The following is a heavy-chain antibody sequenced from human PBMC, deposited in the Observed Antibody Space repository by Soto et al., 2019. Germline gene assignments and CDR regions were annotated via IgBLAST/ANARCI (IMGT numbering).Heavy chain of an antibody. CDR3: ARVYYEPGGTDV. D-gene: IGHD3-3*01. CDR1: GGTFSSYA. J-gene: IGHJ6*02. V-gene: IGHV1-69*13. CDR2: DIPVIGTP. Sequence: SVKVSCKASGGTFSSYAISWVRQAPGQGVEWMGGDIPVIGTPHFAQKFQGRVTLTANESTTTAYMELTSLRFEDTAVYYWARVYYEPGGTDVWGQGTAVTVSS.